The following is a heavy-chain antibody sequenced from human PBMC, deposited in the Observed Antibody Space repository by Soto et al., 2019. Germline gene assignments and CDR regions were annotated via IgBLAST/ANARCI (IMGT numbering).Heavy chain of an antibody. CDR2: IYSGGST. CDR3: ARDAASSLGRDY. D-gene: IGHD2-15*01. Sequence: GGSLRLSCAASGFTVSSNYMSWVRQAPGKGLEWVSVIYSGGSTYYADSVKGRFTISRDNSKNTLYLQMNSLRAEDTAVYYCARDAASSLGRDYWGQGTLVTVSS. V-gene: IGHV3-66*01. J-gene: IGHJ4*02. CDR1: GFTVSSNY.